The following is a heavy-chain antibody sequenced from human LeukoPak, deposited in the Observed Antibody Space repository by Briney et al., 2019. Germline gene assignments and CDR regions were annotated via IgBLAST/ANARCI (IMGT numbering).Heavy chain of an antibody. CDR1: GFTFSSYA. Sequence: GGSLRLSCAASGFTFSSYAMSWVRQAPGKGLEWVSTISSSAFGTYYADSVRGRFTISRDNSKNTLYLQMNSLRAEDTAVYYCSKGDHQAGSYSSWDSWGQGTLVTVSS. CDR2: ISSSAFGT. CDR3: SKGDHQAGSYSSWDS. J-gene: IGHJ4*02. V-gene: IGHV3-23*01. D-gene: IGHD1-26*01.